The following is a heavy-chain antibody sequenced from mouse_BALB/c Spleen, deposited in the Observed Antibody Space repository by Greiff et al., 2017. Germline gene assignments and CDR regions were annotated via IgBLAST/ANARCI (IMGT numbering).Heavy chain of an antibody. CDR2: INSDGGST. Sequence: EVQGVESGGGLVQPGESLKLSCESNEYEFPSHDMSWVRKTPEKRLELVAAINSDGGSTYYPDTMERRFIISRDNTKKTLYLQMSSLRSEDTALYCCARQGDGGTWFAYWGQGTLVTVSA. V-gene: IGHV5-2*01. CDR3: ARQGDGGTWFAY. J-gene: IGHJ3*01. D-gene: IGHD3-3*01. CDR1: EYEFPSHD.